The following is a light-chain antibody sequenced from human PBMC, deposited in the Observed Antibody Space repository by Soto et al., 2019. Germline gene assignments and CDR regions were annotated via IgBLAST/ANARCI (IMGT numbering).Light chain of an antibody. Sequence: QSVLTQPPSVSAAPGQKVTISCSGSSSNIGGNSVSWYKQRPGTAPKLLIYDDNKRPSGIPDRFSGSKSGTSATLGISGFQTGDEADYYCGSWDSSLSAYVFGTGTKVTV. CDR2: DDN. V-gene: IGLV1-51*01. CDR1: SSNIGGNS. J-gene: IGLJ1*01. CDR3: GSWDSSLSAYV.